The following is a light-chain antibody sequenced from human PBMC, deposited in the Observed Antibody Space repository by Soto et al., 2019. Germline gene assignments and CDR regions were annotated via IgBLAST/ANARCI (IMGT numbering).Light chain of an antibody. CDR2: GAS. CDR1: QSVRSN. V-gene: IGKV3-15*01. J-gene: IGKJ5*01. CDR3: QQYNTWPPIT. Sequence: EIVMTQSPATLSVSPGERVTLSCRASQSVRSNLAWYQQKPGQAPRLLIYGASTRATGLPARFSGSGSGTDFTLTISSLQSEDFAVYSCQQYNTWPPITFGQGTRLEIK.